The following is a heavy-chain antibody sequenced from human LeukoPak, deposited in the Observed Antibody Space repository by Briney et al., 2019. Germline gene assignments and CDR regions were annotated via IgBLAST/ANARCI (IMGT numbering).Heavy chain of an antibody. V-gene: IGHV1-46*02. Sequence: GASVKVSCKASGYTFNSSYMHWVRQAPGQGLEWMGIINPSDDSTRYAQKFQGRVTMTKDTSTNTVYMHLSSLSSDDTAVYYCARGLGQSSSHRMGDVWGKGTTVTVSS. D-gene: IGHD6-6*01. J-gene: IGHJ6*04. CDR1: GYTFNSSY. CDR2: INPSDDST. CDR3: ARGLGQSSSHRMGDV.